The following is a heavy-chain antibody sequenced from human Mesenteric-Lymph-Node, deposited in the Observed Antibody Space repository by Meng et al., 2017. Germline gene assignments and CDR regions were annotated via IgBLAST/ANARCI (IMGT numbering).Heavy chain of an antibody. CDR2: IYYSGST. Sequence: QVALPQLGGGLLKPAQTLSLTCPVSGGSISSGGFYWSWLRQTPGKGLEWIGYIYYSGSTYYNPSLRSRVTISVDTSKNQFSLKLSSVTAADTAVYYCARGQKGYFDLWGRGTLVTVSS. V-gene: IGHV4-30-4*08. CDR3: ARGQKGYFDL. CDR1: GGSISSGGFY. J-gene: IGHJ2*01.